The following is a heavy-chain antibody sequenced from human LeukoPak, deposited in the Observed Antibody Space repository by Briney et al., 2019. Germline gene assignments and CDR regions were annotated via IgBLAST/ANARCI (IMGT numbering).Heavy chain of an antibody. D-gene: IGHD2-2*01. CDR1: GFTFSSYS. Sequence: GGSLRLSCAASGFTFSSYSMNWVRQAPGKGLEWVSSISSSSSYIYYADSVKGRFTISRDNAKKSLSLQMNSLRAEDTAVYYWARDAEPAAMVNWFDPWGQGTLVTVPS. CDR3: ARDAEPAAMVNWFDP. J-gene: IGHJ5*02. CDR2: ISSSSSYI. V-gene: IGHV3-21*01.